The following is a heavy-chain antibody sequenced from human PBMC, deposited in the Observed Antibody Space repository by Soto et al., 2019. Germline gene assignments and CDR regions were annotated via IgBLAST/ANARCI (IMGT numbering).Heavy chain of an antibody. V-gene: IGHV3-30*18. CDR3: AKAKFRRGRSPMYAMGL. D-gene: IGHD3-10*01. CDR1: GFAFSTYG. J-gene: IGHJ6*02. Sequence: GGSLRLSCAATGFAFSTYGMHWVRQAPGKGREWVAAISYDGNEKYYADFLQGRFTISRDNSKNALYLQVNSLGGEDTAVTCGAKAKFRRGRSPMYAMGLQGQGTTGT. CDR2: ISYDGNEK.